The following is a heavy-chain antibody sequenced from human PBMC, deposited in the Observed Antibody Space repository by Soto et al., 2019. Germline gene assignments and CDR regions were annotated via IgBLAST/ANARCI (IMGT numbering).Heavy chain of an antibody. CDR3: ARGARNDFWSGYYNGWFDP. D-gene: IGHD3-3*01. Sequence: ASVKVSCKASGYTFTSYDINWVRQATGQGLEWMGWMNPNRGNTGYAQKFQGRVTMTRNTSISTAYMELSSLRSEDTAVYYCARGARNDFWSGYYNGWFDPWGQGTLVTVSS. CDR1: GYTFTSYD. CDR2: MNPNRGNT. V-gene: IGHV1-8*01. J-gene: IGHJ5*02.